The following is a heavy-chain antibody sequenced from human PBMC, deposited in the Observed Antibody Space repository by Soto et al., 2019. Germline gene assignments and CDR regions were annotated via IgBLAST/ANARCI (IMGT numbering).Heavy chain of an antibody. J-gene: IGHJ4*02. Sequence: EVQLVESGGGLVQPGGSLRLSCAASGFTFNIYSMNWVRQAPGKGLEWISYISSTSSTIYYADSVKGRFTISRDNAKNSRYLEMISLTDEDTAVYYCARDPVTTAHYFDYWGQGTLVTVPS. CDR3: ARDPVTTAHYFDY. D-gene: IGHD4-17*01. V-gene: IGHV3-48*02. CDR2: ISSTSSTI. CDR1: GFTFNIYS.